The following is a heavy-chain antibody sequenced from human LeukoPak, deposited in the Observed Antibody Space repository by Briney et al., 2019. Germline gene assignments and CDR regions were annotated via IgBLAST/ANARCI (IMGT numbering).Heavy chain of an antibody. CDR1: GFSLSNARMG. CDR2: IFSNDKK. Sequence: SGPTLVNPTETLTLTCTVSGFSLSNARMGVSWIRQPPGKALEWLAHIFSNDKKSYSTSLKSRLTISKDTSKSQVVLTMTNMDPVDTATYYCARMRYYYGFDPWGQGTLVTVSS. CDR3: ARMRYYYGFDP. D-gene: IGHD3-10*01. J-gene: IGHJ5*02. V-gene: IGHV2-26*01.